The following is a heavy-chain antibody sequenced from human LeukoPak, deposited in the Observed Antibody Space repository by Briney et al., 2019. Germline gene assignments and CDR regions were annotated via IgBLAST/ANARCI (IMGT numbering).Heavy chain of an antibody. V-gene: IGHV3-7*01. CDR3: ARNPGVTAGRGYYYYMDV. CDR1: GFSFSNSW. D-gene: IGHD2-2*01. J-gene: IGHJ6*03. CDR2: INQDGSEK. Sequence: GGSLRLSCAASGFSFSNSWMTWVRQAPGKGLQWVANINQDGSEKYFVDSVKGRFTISRDNAKNSLYLHMNSLRAEDTAVYYCARNPGVTAGRGYYYYMDVWGKGTTVIVSS.